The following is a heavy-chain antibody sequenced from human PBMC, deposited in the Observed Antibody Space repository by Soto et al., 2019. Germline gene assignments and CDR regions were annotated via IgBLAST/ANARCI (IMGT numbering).Heavy chain of an antibody. D-gene: IGHD3-16*01. Sequence: RILQNTGKGLEWIGYIYYSGSTNYNPSLKSRVTISVDTSKNQFSLKLTSVTAADTVLYFRAKQALGDYGAVSDSRLNRTFD. CDR2: IYYSGST. V-gene: IGHV4-61*07. CDR3: AKQALGDYGAVSDSRLNRTFD. J-gene: IGHJ2*01.